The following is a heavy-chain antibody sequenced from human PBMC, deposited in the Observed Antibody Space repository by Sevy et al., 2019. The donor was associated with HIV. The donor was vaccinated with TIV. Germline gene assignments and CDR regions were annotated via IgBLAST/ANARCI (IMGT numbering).Heavy chain of an antibody. CDR1: GGSISPFY. Sequence: SETLSLTCTVSGGSISPFYWTWIRQPPEKGLEWIGYVYYSGSTYYNPSLRSRVTISVKTSKNQFSLKVTSVTAADTALYHCARAQCSGGSRYADYWGQGTLVTVSS. D-gene: IGHD2-15*01. J-gene: IGHJ4*02. CDR2: VYYSGST. CDR3: ARAQCSGGSRYADY. V-gene: IGHV4-59*01.